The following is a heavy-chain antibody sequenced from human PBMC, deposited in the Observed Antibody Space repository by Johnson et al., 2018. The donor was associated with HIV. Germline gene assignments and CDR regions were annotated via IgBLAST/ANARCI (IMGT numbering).Heavy chain of an antibody. J-gene: IGHJ3*02. V-gene: IGHV3-66*01. CDR1: GFTFDDYG. CDR3: AGGGQRGAFDI. D-gene: IGHD1-1*01. CDR2: IYSGGST. Sequence: VQLVESGGGVVRPGGSLRLSCAASGFTFDDYGMSWVRQAPGKGLEWVSVIYSGGSTYYADSVKGRFTISRDNSKNTRYLQMDSRRAEDTAGDYWAGGGQRGAFDIWGQGTTVTVSS.